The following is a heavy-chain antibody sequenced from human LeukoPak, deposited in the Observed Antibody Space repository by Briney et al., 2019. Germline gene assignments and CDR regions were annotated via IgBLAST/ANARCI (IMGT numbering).Heavy chain of an antibody. CDR1: GGSFSGYY. CDR2: INHSEGT. V-gene: IGHV4-34*01. J-gene: IGHJ6*03. D-gene: IGHD2-2*01. CDR3: ARHQVPAAIFPLDYYYYMDV. Sequence: SETLSLTCAVYGGSFSGYYWSWIRQPPGKGLEWIGEINHSEGTKYTPSLKTRVTMSVDTPKNQLSLKLSSVTAADTSVYYCARHQVPAAIFPLDYYYYMDVWGKGTTVTISS.